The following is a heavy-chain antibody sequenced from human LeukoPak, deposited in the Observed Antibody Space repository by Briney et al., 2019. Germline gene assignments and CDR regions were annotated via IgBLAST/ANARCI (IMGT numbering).Heavy chain of an antibody. J-gene: IGHJ5*02. D-gene: IGHD3-10*01. CDR2: IYTSGST. CDR1: GGSISSYY. CDR3: ARGGTMVPYSNWFDP. Sequence: SETLSLTCTVSGGSISSYYWSWIRQPAGKGLEWIGRIYTSGSTNYNPSLKSRVTMSVDTSKNQFSLKLSSVTAADTAVYYCARGGTMVPYSNWFDPWGQGTLVTVSS. V-gene: IGHV4-4*07.